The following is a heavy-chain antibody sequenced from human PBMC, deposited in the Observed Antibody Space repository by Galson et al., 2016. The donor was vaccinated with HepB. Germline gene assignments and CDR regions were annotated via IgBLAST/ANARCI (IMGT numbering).Heavy chain of an antibody. D-gene: IGHD4-17*01. J-gene: IGHJ5*02. Sequence: SVKVSCKASGYTFTDDYIHWVRQAPGQGLEWLGWVDPYGGGTNFAQKFRGRVTMTRDTTISTVYMELNRLKSDDTAVYYCARGVNCGDDVGHWFDPWGQGTLVTVSS. V-gene: IGHV1-2*02. CDR1: GYTFTDDY. CDR2: VDPYGGGT. CDR3: ARGVNCGDDVGHWFDP.